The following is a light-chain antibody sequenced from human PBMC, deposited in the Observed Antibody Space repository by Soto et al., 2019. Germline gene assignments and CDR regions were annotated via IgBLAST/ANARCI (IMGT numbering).Light chain of an antibody. CDR3: LQDYTYPRT. V-gene: IGKV1-6*01. Sequence: AIQMTQSPSSLSASIGDRVTITCRASQGIRDDLGWYRHKPGKAPKLLIYGASKLQIGVPSRFSGSRSGTDFTLTITVLQPDDFATYYCLQDYTYPRTFGQGTTVQIK. J-gene: IGKJ1*01. CDR2: GAS. CDR1: QGIRDD.